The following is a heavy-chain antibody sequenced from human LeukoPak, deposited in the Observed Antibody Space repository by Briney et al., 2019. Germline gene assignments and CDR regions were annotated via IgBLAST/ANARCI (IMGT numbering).Heavy chain of an antibody. CDR3: VRNGQKDTLPDAFDI. J-gene: IGHJ3*02. V-gene: IGHV3-21*01. CDR1: GFTFSTYT. D-gene: IGHD2-8*01. CDR2: ITSPSSYI. Sequence: GGSLRLSCAASGFTFSTYTMNWVRQAPGNGLEWVSSITSPSSYIYYADSVKGRFTVSRDTAKNSLYLQMNSLRAEDTALYFCVRNGQKDTLPDAFDIWGQGTMVSVSS.